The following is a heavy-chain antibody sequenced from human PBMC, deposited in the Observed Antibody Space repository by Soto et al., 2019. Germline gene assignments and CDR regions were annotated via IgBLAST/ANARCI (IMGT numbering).Heavy chain of an antibody. CDR2: IYYAGST. J-gene: IGHJ4*02. CDR1: GGSMISYY. Sequence: PSETLSLTCTASGGSMISYYWSWIRQPPGRGLEWIGFIYYAGSTKYNPSLNSRVTISVDTSKNQFSLTVTSVTAADSAVYYCAKGGTSSLPFDYWGQGTLVTVSS. D-gene: IGHD2-2*01. V-gene: IGHV4-59*08. CDR3: AKGGTSSLPFDY.